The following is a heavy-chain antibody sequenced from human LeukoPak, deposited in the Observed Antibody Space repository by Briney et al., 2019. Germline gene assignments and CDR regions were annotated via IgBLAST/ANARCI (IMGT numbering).Heavy chain of an antibody. CDR2: ISGSGGST. D-gene: IGHD6-6*01. CDR3: AKRKYSSSLPLDY. CDR1: GGSISSSSYY. Sequence: ETLSLTCTVSGGSISSSSYYWGWVRQAPGKGLEWVSAISGSGGSTYYADSVKGRFTISRDNSKNTLYLQMNSLRAEDTAVYYCAKRKYSSSLPLDYWGQGTLVTVSS. V-gene: IGHV3-23*01. J-gene: IGHJ4*02.